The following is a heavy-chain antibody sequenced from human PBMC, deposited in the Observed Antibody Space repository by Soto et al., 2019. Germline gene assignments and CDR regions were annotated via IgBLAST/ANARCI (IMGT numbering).Heavy chain of an antibody. CDR2: IDSRSTTI. V-gene: IGHV3-48*01. CDR1: GFTFSTNT. CDR3: AKGLPSDYYYGXDV. Sequence: HPGGSLRLSCAASGFTFSTNTMNWVRQAPGKGLEWVSYIDSRSTTIYYAHSVKGRFTISRDNAKNSLYLQMNSLRAEDTAVYYCAKGLPSDYYYGXDVWGQGTTVTVSS. J-gene: IGHJ6*02. D-gene: IGHD2-2*01.